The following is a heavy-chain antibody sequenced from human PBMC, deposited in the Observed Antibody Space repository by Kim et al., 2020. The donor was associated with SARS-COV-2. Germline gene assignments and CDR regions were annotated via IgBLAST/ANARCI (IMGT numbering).Heavy chain of an antibody. CDR1: GGSISSYY. V-gene: IGHV4-59*13. Sequence: SETLSLTCTVSGGSISSYYWSWIRQPPGKGLEWIGYIYYSGSTNYNPSLKSRVTISVDTSKNQFSLKLSSVTAADTAVYYCAGSSWSLYNWFDPWGQGTL. CDR2: IYYSGST. J-gene: IGHJ5*02. CDR3: AGSSWSLYNWFDP. D-gene: IGHD6-13*01.